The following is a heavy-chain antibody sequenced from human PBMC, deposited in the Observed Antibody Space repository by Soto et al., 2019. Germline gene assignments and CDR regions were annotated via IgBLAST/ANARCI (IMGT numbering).Heavy chain of an antibody. V-gene: IGHV3-23*01. J-gene: IGHJ4*02. CDR2: LTRTGTT. Sequence: EVQLLESGGGLVHPGGSLRLSCVASGFSFSDYSMTWVRQGPDSCLEWVATLTRTGTTFYADSVKGRFTISRYKSRSTLAMQMYSLRAEDTARYYCAKRATTVPTPDNYFYGWGQGTLVTVS. CDR3: AKRATTVPTPDNYFYG. D-gene: IGHD2-15*01. CDR1: GFSFSDYS.